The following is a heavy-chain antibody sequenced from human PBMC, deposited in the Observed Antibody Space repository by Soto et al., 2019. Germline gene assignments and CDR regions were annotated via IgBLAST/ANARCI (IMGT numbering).Heavy chain of an antibody. CDR3: ARAPYSSGWYAIGDYYGMDV. D-gene: IGHD6-19*01. Sequence: PGGSLRLSCAASGFTFSSYGMHWVRQAPGKGLEWVAVIWYDGSNKYYADSVKGRFTISRDNAKNSLYLQMNSLRAEDTAVYYCARAPYSSGWYAIGDYYGMDVWGPGTTVTVSS. CDR1: GFTFSSYG. V-gene: IGHV3-33*01. CDR2: IWYDGSNK. J-gene: IGHJ6*02.